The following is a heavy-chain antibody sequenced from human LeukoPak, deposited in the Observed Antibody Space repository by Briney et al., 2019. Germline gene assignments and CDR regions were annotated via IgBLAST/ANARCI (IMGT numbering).Heavy chain of an antibody. J-gene: IGHJ6*02. CDR2: FDPEDGET. Sequence: EASVKVSCKVSGYTLTELSIHWVRQAPGKGLEWMGGFDPEDGETIYAQKFQGRVTMTEDTSTDTAYMELSSLRSEDTAVYYCATGNCSSTSCYTDYGMDVWGQGTTVTVSS. V-gene: IGHV1-24*01. CDR3: ATGNCSSTSCYTDYGMDV. D-gene: IGHD2-2*01. CDR1: GYTLTELS.